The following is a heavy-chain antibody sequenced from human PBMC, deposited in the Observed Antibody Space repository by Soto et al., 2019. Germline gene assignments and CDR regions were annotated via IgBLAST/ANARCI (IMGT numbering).Heavy chain of an antibody. J-gene: IGHJ4*02. V-gene: IGHV4-31*03. D-gene: IGHD2-2*01. CDR3: ARWRYCGRTSCYGFRY. CDR1: GGSISSDNFH. CDR2: IKYSGST. Sequence: SETLSLTCSVSGGSISSDNFHWYWIRQHPGKGLEWIGYIKYSGSTYYNPSLPSRVTIESDTSKNQFSLRLSSVTAADTAVYYCARWRYCGRTSCYGFRYWGQGMLVTVSS.